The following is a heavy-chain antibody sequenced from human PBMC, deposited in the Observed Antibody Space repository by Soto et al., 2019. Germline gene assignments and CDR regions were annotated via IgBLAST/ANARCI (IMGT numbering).Heavy chain of an antibody. D-gene: IGHD3-16*02. CDR1: GYTFTIYV. CDR2: ISAYNGNT. Sequence: ASVKVSFKASGYTFTIYVIIGVLHSPLQWLEWMGWISAYNGNTNYAQKLQGRVTMTTDTTTSTAYMELRSLRSDDTAVYYCARVRITFGGVIVIHDAFDIWGTAKMVTVXS. CDR3: ARVRITFGGVIVIHDAFDI. J-gene: IGHJ3*02. V-gene: IGHV1-18*04.